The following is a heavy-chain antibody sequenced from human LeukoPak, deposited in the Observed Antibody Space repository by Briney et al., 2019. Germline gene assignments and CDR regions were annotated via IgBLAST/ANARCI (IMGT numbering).Heavy chain of an antibody. D-gene: IGHD6-19*01. J-gene: IGHJ5*02. CDR2: INHSGST. Sequence: PSETLSLTCAVYGGSFSGYYWSWIRQPPGKGLERIGEINHSGSTNSNPSLKSRVTISVDTSKNQFSLKLSSVTAADTAVYYCARDGPVAGTIPFDPWGQGTLVTVSS. CDR3: ARDGPVAGTIPFDP. CDR1: GGSFSGYY. V-gene: IGHV4-34*01.